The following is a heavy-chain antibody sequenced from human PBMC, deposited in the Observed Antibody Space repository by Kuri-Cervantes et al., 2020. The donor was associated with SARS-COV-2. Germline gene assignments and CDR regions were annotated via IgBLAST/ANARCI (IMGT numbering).Heavy chain of an antibody. V-gene: IGHV4-30-2*01. D-gene: IGHD3-16*02. CDR1: GGSISSGGYS. CDR2: IYHSGST. J-gene: IGHJ6*02. Sequence: SETLSLTCAVSGGSISSGGYSWSWIRQPPGKGLEWIGYIYHSGSTYYNPSLKSRVTISVDTSKNQFSLKLSSVTAADTAVYYCARGPGLYSRKAYGMDVWGQGTTVTVSS. CDR3: ARGPGLYSRKAYGMDV.